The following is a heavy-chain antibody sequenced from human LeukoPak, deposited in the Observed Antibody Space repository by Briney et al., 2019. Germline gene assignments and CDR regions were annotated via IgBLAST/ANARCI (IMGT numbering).Heavy chain of an antibody. D-gene: IGHD3-9*01. J-gene: IGHJ3*01. Sequence: SETLSLTCTVSGASINDHYWSWIRQPPGKGLEWIGYKYYAGSTSTNPSLESRDTISVDTSKNQFSLNLYSVTAADTAVYYCARLRFAWYDFDVWGQGTRVTVS. V-gene: IGHV4-59*08. CDR2: KYYAGST. CDR1: GASINDHY. CDR3: ARLRFAWYDFDV.